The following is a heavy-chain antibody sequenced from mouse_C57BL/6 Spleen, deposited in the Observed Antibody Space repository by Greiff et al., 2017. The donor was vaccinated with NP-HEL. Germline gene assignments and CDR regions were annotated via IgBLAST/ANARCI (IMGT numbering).Heavy chain of an antibody. CDR3: ARKDGNSYFDY. Sequence: VQLQQPGPELVKPGASVKISCKASGYSFTGYYMNWVKQSPEKSLEWIGEINPSTGGTTYNQKFKAKATLTVDKSSSTAYMQLKSLTSEDSAVYYCARKDGNSYFDYWGQGTTLTVSS. D-gene: IGHD2-1*01. V-gene: IGHV1-42*01. J-gene: IGHJ2*01. CDR1: GYSFTGYY. CDR2: INPSTGGT.